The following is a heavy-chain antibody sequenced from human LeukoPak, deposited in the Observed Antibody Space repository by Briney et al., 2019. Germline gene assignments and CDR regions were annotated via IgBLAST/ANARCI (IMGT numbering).Heavy chain of an antibody. V-gene: IGHV4-34*01. D-gene: IGHD2-15*01. CDR3: ARDRRYCSGGGCYYIDY. CDR2: INHSGSS. J-gene: IGHJ4*02. CDR1: GGSFSGYY. Sequence: PSETLSLTCAVYGGSFSGYYWSWIRQSPGQGLEWIGEINHSGSSDYNPSLKSRVTISLDSSKNQFSLKLSSVTAADTAVYYCARDRRYCSGGGCYYIDYWGQGTLVTVSS.